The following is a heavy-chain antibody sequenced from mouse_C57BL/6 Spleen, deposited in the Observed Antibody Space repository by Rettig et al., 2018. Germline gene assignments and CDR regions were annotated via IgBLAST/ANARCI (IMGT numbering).Heavy chain of an antibody. Sequence: WIGYIYPRDGSTKYNEKFKGEATLTADKSSSTAYMQLNSLTSEDSAVYFCARYAPYYFDYWGQGTTLTVSS. V-gene: IGHV1-78*01. J-gene: IGHJ2*01. CDR2: IYPRDGST. CDR3: ARYAPYYFDY.